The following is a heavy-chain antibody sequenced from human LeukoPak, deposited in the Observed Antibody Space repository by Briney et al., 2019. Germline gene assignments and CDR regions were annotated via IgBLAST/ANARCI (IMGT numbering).Heavy chain of an antibody. Sequence: GGSLRLSCAASGFIFCSDDMNWVRQAPGTGLDWVSGITGGGDNTFYADSVKGRFTISRDNSKNTVYLQMNSLRAEDTAIYYCAIVSWSGYHSWGQGILVTVSS. V-gene: IGHV3-23*01. CDR3: AIVSWSGYHS. J-gene: IGHJ4*02. CDR1: GFIFCSDD. D-gene: IGHD3-3*01. CDR2: ITGGGDNT.